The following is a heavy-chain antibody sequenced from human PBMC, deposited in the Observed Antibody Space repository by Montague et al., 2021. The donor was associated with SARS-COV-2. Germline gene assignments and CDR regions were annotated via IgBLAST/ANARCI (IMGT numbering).Heavy chain of an antibody. CDR1: GGSISSSSYY. CDR3: ARGMIRGVTTPFDY. CDR2: IYYSGST. J-gene: IGHJ4*02. D-gene: IGHD3-10*01. V-gene: IGHV4-39*01. Sequence: ETLSLPFPFSGGSISSSSYYWGWIRQPPGKGLEWIGNIYYSGSTYYNPSLKSRVTISVDTSKNQFSLKLSSVTAADTAVYFCARGMIRGVTTPFDYWGQGSQVTVSS.